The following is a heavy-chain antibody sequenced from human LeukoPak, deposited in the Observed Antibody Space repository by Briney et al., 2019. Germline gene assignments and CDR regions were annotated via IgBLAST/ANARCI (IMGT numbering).Heavy chain of an antibody. CDR3: ARDTTYYYDSSGYVDY. CDR1: GFTFSSYS. Sequence: GGSLRLSCAAPGFTFSSYSMNWVRQAPGKGLEWVSSISSSSSYIYYADSVKGRFTISRDNAKNSLYLQMNSLRAEDTAVYYCARDTTYYYDSSGYVDYWGQGTLVTVSS. CDR2: ISSSSSYI. J-gene: IGHJ4*02. D-gene: IGHD3-22*01. V-gene: IGHV3-21*01.